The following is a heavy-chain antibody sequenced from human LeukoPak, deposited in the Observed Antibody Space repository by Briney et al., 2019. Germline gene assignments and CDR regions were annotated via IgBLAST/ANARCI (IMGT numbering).Heavy chain of an antibody. J-gene: IGHJ4*02. V-gene: IGHV3-53*01. Sequence: GGSLRLSCAASGFTVSSNYMCWVRQAPGKGLEWVSVIYSGGSTYYADSVKGRFTISRDNSKNTLYLQMNSLRAEDTAVYYCARVPRSSGWYPFDYWGQGTLVTVSS. CDR2: IYSGGST. CDR1: GFTVSSNY. D-gene: IGHD6-19*01. CDR3: ARVPRSSGWYPFDY.